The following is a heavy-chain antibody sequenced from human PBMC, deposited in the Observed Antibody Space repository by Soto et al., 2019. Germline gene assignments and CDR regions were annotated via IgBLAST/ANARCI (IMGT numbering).Heavy chain of an antibody. D-gene: IGHD2-15*01. Sequence: XGSRWRSCAAAGFPPSDYSQNRLRPAPGTEPEWVSYISSSGSTIYYADSVKGRFTISRDNAKNSLYLQMNSLRAEDTAVYYCARGGIAHCSGGSCPNYYHYGIDVGGQVSTVTVSS. CDR3: ARGGIAHCSGGSCPNYYHYGIDV. V-gene: IGHV3-11*01. CDR1: GFPPSDYS. CDR2: ISSSGSTI. J-gene: IGHJ6*02.